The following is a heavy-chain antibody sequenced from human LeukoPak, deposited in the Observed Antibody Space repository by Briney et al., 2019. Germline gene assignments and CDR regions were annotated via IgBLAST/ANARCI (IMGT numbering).Heavy chain of an antibody. CDR2: IYYSGST. CDR3: ARDQGDGLDY. Sequence: PETLSLTCTVSGGSISSYYWSWIRQPPGKGLEWIGYIYYSGSTNYNPSLKSRVTISVDTSKNQFSLKLSSVTAADTAVYYCARDQGDGLDYWGQGTLVTVSS. D-gene: IGHD5-24*01. J-gene: IGHJ4*02. V-gene: IGHV4-59*01. CDR1: GGSISSYY.